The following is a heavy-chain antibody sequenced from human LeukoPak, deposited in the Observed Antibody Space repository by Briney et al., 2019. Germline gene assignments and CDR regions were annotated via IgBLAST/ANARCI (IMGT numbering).Heavy chain of an antibody. CDR1: GFTFSSYA. J-gene: IGHJ3*02. D-gene: IGHD5-24*01. Sequence: GGSLRLSCAASGFTFSSYAMSWVRQAPGKGLEWVSAISGSGGSTYYADSVKGRFTISRDNSKNTLYLQMNSLRAEDTAVYYCAKDLSWEMATITGPGSAFDIWGQGTMVTVSS. CDR3: AKDLSWEMATITGPGSAFDI. CDR2: ISGSGGST. V-gene: IGHV3-23*01.